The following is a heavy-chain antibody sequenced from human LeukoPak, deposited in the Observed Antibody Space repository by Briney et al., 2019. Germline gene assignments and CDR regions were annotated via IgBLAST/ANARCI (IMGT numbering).Heavy chain of an antibody. V-gene: IGHV1-2*02. D-gene: IGHD6-13*01. CDR1: GYTFTDFY. Sequence: ASVKVSCKASGYTFTDFYVHWVRQAPGQGLEWMGWINPNSGGGSFAQSFQGRVTKTRDTAISTAYMELRRLTSDDTAVYYCARGVGSSWFDPWGQGALVTVSS. J-gene: IGHJ5*02. CDR3: ARGVGSSWFDP. CDR2: INPNSGGG.